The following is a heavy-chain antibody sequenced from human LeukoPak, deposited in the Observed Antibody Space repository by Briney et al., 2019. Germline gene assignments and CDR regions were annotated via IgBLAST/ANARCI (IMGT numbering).Heavy chain of an antibody. D-gene: IGHD5-18*01. CDR2: IYPGDSDT. Sequence: GESLKISCKGSGYSFTSYWIGWVRQMPGKGLEWMGIIYPGDSDTRYSPSFQGQVTISADKSISTAYLQWSSLKASDTAMYYCARRGDSYGNPQPYYYYGMDVWGKGTTVTVSS. CDR1: GYSFTSYW. CDR3: ARRGDSYGNPQPYYYYGMDV. J-gene: IGHJ6*04. V-gene: IGHV5-51*01.